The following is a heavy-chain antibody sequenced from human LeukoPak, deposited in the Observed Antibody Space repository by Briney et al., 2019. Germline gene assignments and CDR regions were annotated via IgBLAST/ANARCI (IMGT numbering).Heavy chain of an antibody. CDR1: GFTFRSYS. V-gene: IGHV3-21*01. D-gene: IGHD6-19*01. CDR2: ISSSSSYI. Sequence: PGGSLRLSCAASGFTFRSYSMNWVRQAPGKGLEWVSSISSSSSYIYYADSVKGRFTISRDYAKNSLYLQMNSLRAEDTAVYYCAREYSSGWYYFDYWGQGTLVTVSS. J-gene: IGHJ4*02. CDR3: AREYSSGWYYFDY.